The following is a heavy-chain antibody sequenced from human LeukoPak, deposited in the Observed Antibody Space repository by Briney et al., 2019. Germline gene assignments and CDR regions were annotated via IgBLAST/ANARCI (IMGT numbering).Heavy chain of an antibody. D-gene: IGHD5-18*01. V-gene: IGHV1-2*02. CDR1: GYTFSGYY. CDR3: ARGRKAMATFDY. CDR2: INPNSGGT. Sequence: ASVKVSCKASGYTFSGYYMHWVRQAPGQGLEWVGWINPNSGGTNYAQKFQGRVTMTRDTSISTAYMELSRLLSGDTAVYYCARGRKAMATFDYWGQGTLVTVSS. J-gene: IGHJ4*02.